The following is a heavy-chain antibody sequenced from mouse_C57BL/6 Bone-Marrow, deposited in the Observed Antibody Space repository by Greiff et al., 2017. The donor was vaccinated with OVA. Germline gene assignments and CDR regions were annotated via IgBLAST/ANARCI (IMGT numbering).Heavy chain of an antibody. CDR3: ARGEELVFDY. V-gene: IGHV1-80*01. CDR2: IYPGDGDT. Sequence: QVQLQQSGAELVKPGASVKISCKASGYAFSSYWMNWVKQRPGKGLKWIGQIYPGDGDTNYNGKFKGKATLTADKSSSPAYMQLSSLTSEDSAVYFCARGEELVFDYWGQGTTLTVSS. J-gene: IGHJ2*01. D-gene: IGHD4-1*01. CDR1: GYAFSSYW.